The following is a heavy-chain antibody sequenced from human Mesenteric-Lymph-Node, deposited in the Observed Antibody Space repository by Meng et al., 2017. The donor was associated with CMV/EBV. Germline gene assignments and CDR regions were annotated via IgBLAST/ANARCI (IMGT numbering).Heavy chain of an antibody. D-gene: IGHD2-2*02. Sequence: ISGVRQAPGKGREWMGGIIPIFGTANYAQKFQGRVTITTDESTSTAYMELSSLRSEDTAVYYCARDRGNLYCSSTSCYKGVGYYFDYWGQGTLVTVSS. J-gene: IGHJ4*02. V-gene: IGHV1-69*05. CDR2: IIPIFGTA. CDR3: ARDRGNLYCSSTSCYKGVGYYFDY.